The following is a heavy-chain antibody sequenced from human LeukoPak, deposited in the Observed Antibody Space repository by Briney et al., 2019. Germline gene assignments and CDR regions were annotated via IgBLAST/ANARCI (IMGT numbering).Heavy chain of an antibody. CDR1: GYSFTSDW. V-gene: IGHV5-51*01. J-gene: IGHJ4*02. CDR2: IYPGDSDT. D-gene: IGHD4-17*01. CDR3: ARLGDLYGDYTINDY. Sequence: GESLQISCKGSGYSFTSDWIGWVRQMPGRGLEWMGLIYPGDSDTRYSPSFQGHPTISVDKSVNPADVQWSSLKASDSAMYYCARLGDLYGDYTINDYWGQGTLVSVSS.